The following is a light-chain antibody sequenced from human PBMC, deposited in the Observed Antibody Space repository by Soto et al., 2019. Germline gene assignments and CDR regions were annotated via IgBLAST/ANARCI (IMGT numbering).Light chain of an antibody. CDR1: SSDVGAYNS. V-gene: IGLV2-14*01. CDR3: SSYTITTTLVL. CDR2: EVR. Sequence: QSVLTQPASVSGSPGQSITISCTGTSSDVGAYNSVSWYQQHPDKAPKLIIYEVRHRPSGVSNRFSGSKSGHTASLTISGLQAEDEADYYCSSYTITTTLVLFGGGTKVTVL. J-gene: IGLJ3*02.